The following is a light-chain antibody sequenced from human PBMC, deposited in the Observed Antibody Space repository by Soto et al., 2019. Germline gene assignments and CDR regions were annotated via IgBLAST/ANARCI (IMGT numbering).Light chain of an antibody. CDR1: SSNIRSNT. V-gene: IGLV1-44*01. J-gene: IGLJ3*02. Sequence: QSVLTQPPSASGTPGQRVTISCSGSSSNIRSNTVNWFHQLPGTAPKLLIYSNNQRPSGVPDRFSGSKSGTSASLAIGGLQSEDEADYYCAAWDGSLNGWVFGGGTKLTVL. CDR3: AAWDGSLNGWV. CDR2: SNN.